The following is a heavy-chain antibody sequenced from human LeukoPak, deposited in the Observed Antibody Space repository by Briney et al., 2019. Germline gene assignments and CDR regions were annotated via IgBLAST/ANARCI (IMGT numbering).Heavy chain of an antibody. CDR3: ARHRGYSYGFDDFNI. V-gene: IGHV4-4*07. J-gene: IGHJ3*02. CDR2: IYTSGSN. CDR1: GGSIGTYY. D-gene: IGHD5-18*01. Sequence: TSETLSLTCTVSGGSIGTYYWSWIRQPAGKGLEWIGRIYTSGSNNYNPSLKTRLTMSIEPSKNQFSLKLSSVTAADTAVYYCARHRGYSYGFDDFNIWGQGAMVIVSS.